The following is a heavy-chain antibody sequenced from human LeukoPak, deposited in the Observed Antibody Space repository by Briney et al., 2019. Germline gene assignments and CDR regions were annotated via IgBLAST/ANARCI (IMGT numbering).Heavy chain of an antibody. J-gene: IGHJ3*02. CDR3: ARPIVVVPLRAFDI. Sequence: SETLSLTCAVYGGSFSGYYWSWIRQPPGKGPEWIGEINHSGSTNYNPSLKSRVTISVDTSKNQFSLKLRSVTAADTAVYYCARPIVVVPLRAFDIWGQETMVTVSS. D-gene: IGHD2-21*01. CDR2: INHSGST. CDR1: GGSFSGYY. V-gene: IGHV4-34*01.